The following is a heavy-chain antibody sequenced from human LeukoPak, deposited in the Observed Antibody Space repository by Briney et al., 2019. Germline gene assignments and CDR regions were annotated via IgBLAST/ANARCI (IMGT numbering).Heavy chain of an antibody. CDR2: INRDGSDQ. V-gene: IGHV3-7*01. CDR1: GFIFSSYW. D-gene: IGHD2-15*01. J-gene: IGHJ4*02. Sequence: GGSLRLSCAASGFIFSSYWLRWVRQAPGKGLEWVANINRDGSDQYYVDSVKGRFTISRDNAKNSLYLQMNSLRAEDTAVCYCGGGPGYWGQGTLVTVSS. CDR3: GGGPGY.